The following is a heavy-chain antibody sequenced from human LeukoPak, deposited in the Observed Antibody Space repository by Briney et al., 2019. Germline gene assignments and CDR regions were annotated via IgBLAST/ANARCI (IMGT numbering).Heavy chain of an antibody. D-gene: IGHD3-16*01. CDR1: GFTFSNYA. V-gene: IGHV3-74*01. CDR3: VRDLILVWTPGDDFDF. J-gene: IGHJ4*02. Sequence: GGSLRLSCAASGFTFSNYAVMWVRQAPGQGLEWVSRINEDATTITYADSVKGRFIISRDNSKKSLYLQMNNLRAEDTAVYYCVRDLILVWTPGDDFDFWGQGTLVIVSS. CDR2: INEDATTI.